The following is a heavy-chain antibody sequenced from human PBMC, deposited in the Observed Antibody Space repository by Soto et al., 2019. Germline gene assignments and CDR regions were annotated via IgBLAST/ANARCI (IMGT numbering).Heavy chain of an antibody. D-gene: IGHD3-10*01. V-gene: IGHV1-8*02. Sequence: QVQLVQSGAEVEERGASVRVSCQASGYTFINYDISWVRPATGQGLGWMGWMNPGSGTTGYANKSQGRVTMTRDGSTSTAHLELCSLTSADTAVYYWASMASFGTLNWFDPWGEGTLVTVSS. CDR3: ASMASFGTLNWFDP. J-gene: IGHJ5*02. CDR2: MNPGSGTT. CDR1: GYTFINYD.